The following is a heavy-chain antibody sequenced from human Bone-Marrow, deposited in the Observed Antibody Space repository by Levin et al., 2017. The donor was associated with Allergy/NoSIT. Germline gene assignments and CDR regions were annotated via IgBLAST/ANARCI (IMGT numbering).Heavy chain of an antibody. J-gene: IGHJ4*02. CDR2: MKPNSGNT. Sequence: ASVKVSCKASGYSFSTFEINWVRQAPGQGLEWLGWMKPNSGNTGYAQKFQGRVSMTSDTDLSTAYMELTTLTSEDTAVYYCTRGYSGSSPLDFWGQGTVVTVSS. V-gene: IGHV1-8*01. D-gene: IGHD6-13*01. CDR3: TRGYSGSSPLDF. CDR1: GYSFSTFE.